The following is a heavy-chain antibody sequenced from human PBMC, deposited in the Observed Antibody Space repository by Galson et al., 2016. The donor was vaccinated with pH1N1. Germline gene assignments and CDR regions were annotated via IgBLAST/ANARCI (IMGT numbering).Heavy chain of an antibody. V-gene: IGHV1-46*03. Sequence: SXKVSCKASGYTLSRYYMHWLRQAPGQGLEWMGIIDPSSGSTTYAQKFQGRVTMTHDTATNTVYMELSSLRSDDTAVYYCARRYYFDYWGQGTLVAVSS. CDR2: IDPSSGST. CDR1: GYTLSRYY. J-gene: IGHJ4*02. CDR3: ARRYYFDY.